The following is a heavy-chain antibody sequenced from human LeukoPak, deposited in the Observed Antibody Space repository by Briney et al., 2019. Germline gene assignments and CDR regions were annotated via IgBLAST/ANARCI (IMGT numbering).Heavy chain of an antibody. CDR1: GGSISSYY. D-gene: IGHD2-2*01. CDR2: INHSGST. J-gene: IGHJ4*02. Sequence: SETLSLTCTVSGGSISSYYWSWIRQPPGKGLEWIGEINHSGSTNYNPSLKSRVTISVDTSKNQFSLKLSSVTAADTAVYYCARSPAVVGHVYWGQGTLVTVSS. V-gene: IGHV4-34*01. CDR3: ARSPAVVGHVY.